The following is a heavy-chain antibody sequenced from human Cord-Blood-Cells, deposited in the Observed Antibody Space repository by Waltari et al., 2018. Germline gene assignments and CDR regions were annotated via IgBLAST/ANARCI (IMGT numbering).Heavy chain of an antibody. D-gene: IGHD1-26*01. Sequence: QVQLVQSGAEVKKPGASVKVSCKASGYTFTGYYMHWVRQAPGQGLEWMGWINPTSGGTNYAKKFQGRVTMTRDTSISTAYMELSRLRSDDTAVYYCARVGGSYYYFDYWGQGTLVTVSS. CDR1: GYTFTGYY. V-gene: IGHV1-2*02. J-gene: IGHJ4*02. CDR2: INPTSGGT. CDR3: ARVGGSYYYFDY.